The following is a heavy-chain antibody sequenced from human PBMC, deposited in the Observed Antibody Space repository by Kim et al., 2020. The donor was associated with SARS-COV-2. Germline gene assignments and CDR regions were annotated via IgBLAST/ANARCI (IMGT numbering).Heavy chain of an antibody. D-gene: IGHD3-10*01. Sequence: ASVKVSCKASGYTFTSYAMHWVRQAPGQRLEWMGWINAGNGNTKYSQKFQGRVTITRDTSASTAYMELSSLRSEDTAVYYCARDPYYGSGSPNWFDPWGQGTLVTVSS. CDR2: INAGNGNT. CDR1: GYTFTSYA. V-gene: IGHV1-3*01. CDR3: ARDPYYGSGSPNWFDP. J-gene: IGHJ5*02.